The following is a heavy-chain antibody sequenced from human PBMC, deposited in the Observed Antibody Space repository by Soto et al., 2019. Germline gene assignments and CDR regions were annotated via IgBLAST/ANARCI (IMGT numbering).Heavy chain of an antibody. Sequence: QVQLVESGGGVVQPGRSLRLSCAASGFTFSSYGMHWVRQAPGKGLEWVAVIWYDGSNKYYSDSVKGRFTISRDNSKNTLYLQMNSLRAEDTAVYYCARQGKSKGDMDVWGKGTTVTVSS. J-gene: IGHJ6*03. CDR2: IWYDGSNK. D-gene: IGHD1-26*01. CDR1: GFTFSSYG. V-gene: IGHV3-33*01. CDR3: ARQGKSKGDMDV.